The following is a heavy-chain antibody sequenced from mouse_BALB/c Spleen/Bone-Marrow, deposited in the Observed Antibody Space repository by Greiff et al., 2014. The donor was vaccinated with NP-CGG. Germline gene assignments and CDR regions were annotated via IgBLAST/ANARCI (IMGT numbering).Heavy chain of an antibody. CDR3: ARQYGNLGVMDY. CDR2: ISSGGSYT. V-gene: IGHV5-6*01. Sequence: EVQLVESGGDLVKPGGSLKLSCAASGFTFSRYGMSWVRQTPDKRLEWVANISSGGSYTYYSDSVKGRFTISRDNAKNTLYLHMSSLKSEDTAMYYCARQYGNLGVMDYWGQGTSVTVSS. J-gene: IGHJ4*01. CDR1: GFTFSRYG. D-gene: IGHD2-1*01.